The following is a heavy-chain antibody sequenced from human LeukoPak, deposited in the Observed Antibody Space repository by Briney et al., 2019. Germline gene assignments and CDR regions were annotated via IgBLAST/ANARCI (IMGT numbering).Heavy chain of an antibody. D-gene: IGHD3-10*01. J-gene: IGHJ3*02. Sequence: ASVNVSCKVSGYTLTELSMHWVRQAPGKGLEWMGGFDPEDGETIYAQKFQGRVTMTEDTSTDTAYMELSSLRSEDTAVYYCATSTVRRVAFDIWGQGTMVTVSS. CDR1: GYTLTELS. CDR3: ATSTVRRVAFDI. CDR2: FDPEDGET. V-gene: IGHV1-24*01.